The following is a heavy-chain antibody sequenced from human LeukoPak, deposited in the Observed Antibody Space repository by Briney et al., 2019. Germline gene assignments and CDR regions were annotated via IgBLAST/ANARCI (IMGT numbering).Heavy chain of an antibody. V-gene: IGHV4-59*08. CDR3: ARRGDGYTPFDY. CDR2: IYYTGST. J-gene: IGHJ4*02. CDR1: GGSISSLY. D-gene: IGHD5-24*01. Sequence: SETLSLTCSVSGGSISSLYWSWIRQPPGKGLEWIGYIYYTGSTNYNPSLKSRVTISVDTSKNQFSLKLSSVTTADTALYYCARRGDGYTPFDYWGQGTLVTVSS.